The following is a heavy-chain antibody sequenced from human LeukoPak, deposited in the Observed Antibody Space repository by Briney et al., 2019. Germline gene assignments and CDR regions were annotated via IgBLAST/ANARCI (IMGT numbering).Heavy chain of an antibody. J-gene: IGHJ6*02. CDR2: MNPNSGNT. V-gene: IGHV1-8*01. D-gene: IGHD3-3*01. Sequence: GASVKVSCKASGYTFTSYDINWVRQATGQGLAWMGWMNPNSGNTGYAQKFQGRVTMTRNTSISTAYMELSSLGSEDTAVYYCARGSRGGYYTYYYYYGMDVWGQGTTVTVSS. CDR1: GYTFTSYD. CDR3: ARGSRGGYYTYYYYYGMDV.